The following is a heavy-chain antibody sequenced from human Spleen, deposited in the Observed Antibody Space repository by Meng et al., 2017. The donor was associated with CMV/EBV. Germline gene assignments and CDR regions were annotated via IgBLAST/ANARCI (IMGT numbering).Heavy chain of an antibody. CDR3: AKVRGAGATTWNFDY. CDR2: IAWNGSNT. V-gene: IGHV3-20*04. D-gene: IGHD1-26*01. J-gene: IGHJ4*02. Sequence: GESLKISCEASGFIFGDYGMSWVRQGPGKGLEWVSGIAWNGSNTVYADSVKGRFTISRDNSRNTLYLQMNSLKPEDTAVYYCAKVRGAGATTWNFDYWGQGTLVTVSS. CDR1: GFIFGDYG.